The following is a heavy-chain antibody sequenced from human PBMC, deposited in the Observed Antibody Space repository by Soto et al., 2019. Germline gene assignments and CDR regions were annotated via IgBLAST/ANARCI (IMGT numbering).Heavy chain of an antibody. J-gene: IGHJ4*02. CDR3: VKSRGGDNFDFFD. CDR1: GFTFKSYA. V-gene: IGHV3-23*01. Sequence: PGGSLRLSCAASGFTFKSYAVSWVRQAPGKGLEWVSVITGSGDSTYYADSVKGRFTISRDNSKNTLYLQMSSLSADDTAVYYCVKSRGGDNFDFFDWGQGALVTVSS. D-gene: IGHD2-21*01. CDR2: ITGSGDST.